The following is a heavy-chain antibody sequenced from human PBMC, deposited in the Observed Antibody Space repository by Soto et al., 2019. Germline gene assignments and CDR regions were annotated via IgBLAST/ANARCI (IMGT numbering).Heavy chain of an antibody. Sequence: PSETLSLTCTVSGRSISSGGYYWSWIRQHPGKGMGWIGYIYYSASTYYNPSLKSRVTISVDTSKNQFSLKRSSVTAAATALYYCAKLPPFISGRGYGMDVWGQGTTVTVSS. CDR1: GRSISSGGYY. J-gene: IGHJ6*02. CDR3: AKLPPFISGRGYGMDV. V-gene: IGHV4-31*03. D-gene: IGHD1-20*01. CDR2: IYYSAST.